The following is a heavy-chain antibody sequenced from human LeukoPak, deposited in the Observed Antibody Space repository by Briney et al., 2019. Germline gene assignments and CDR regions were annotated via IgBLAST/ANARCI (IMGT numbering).Heavy chain of an antibody. Sequence: SVKVSCKASGGTFSSYAISWVRQAPGQGLEWMGGIIPIFGTANYAQKFQGRVTITTDESTSTAYMELSSLRSEDTAVYYCARAYCSGGSCYRNWFDPWGQGTLVTVSS. CDR2: IIPIFGTA. J-gene: IGHJ5*02. CDR3: ARAYCSGGSCYRNWFDP. D-gene: IGHD2-15*01. V-gene: IGHV1-69*05. CDR1: GGTFSSYA.